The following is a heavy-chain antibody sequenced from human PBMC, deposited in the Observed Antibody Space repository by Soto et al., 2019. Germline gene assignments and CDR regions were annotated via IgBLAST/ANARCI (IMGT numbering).Heavy chain of an antibody. Sequence: GRSLRLSWAVSGCTLSSYAGSWVSQAPGKGLEWVSAISGSGDNTYYADSVKGRFTISRNNSKNTLYLQMNSLRAEDTAVYYCAKLLVGSSLRSGFDYFDFWGQGTLVTVSS. CDR1: GCTLSSYA. CDR2: ISGSGDNT. CDR3: AKLLVGSSLRSGFDYFDF. D-gene: IGHD6-19*01. V-gene: IGHV3-23*01. J-gene: IGHJ4*02.